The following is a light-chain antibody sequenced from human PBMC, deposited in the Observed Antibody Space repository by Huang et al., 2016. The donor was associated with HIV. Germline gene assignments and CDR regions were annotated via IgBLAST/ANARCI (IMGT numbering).Light chain of an antibody. V-gene: IGKV3-11*01. Sequence: EVVLTQSPATLSLSPGERATLPCRASQSISRYLAWYQQKPGQTPRLLIYDASNRATGIPARFSGGGSGTDFTLTISSLEPEDFAVYYCQQRAIWPPLTFGGGTKVEV. J-gene: IGKJ4*01. CDR2: DAS. CDR1: QSISRY. CDR3: QQRAIWPPLT.